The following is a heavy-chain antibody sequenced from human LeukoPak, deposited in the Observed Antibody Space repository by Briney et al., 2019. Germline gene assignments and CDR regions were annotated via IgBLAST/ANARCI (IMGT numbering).Heavy chain of an antibody. V-gene: IGHV4-59*01. J-gene: IGHJ4*02. D-gene: IGHD1-26*01. CDR1: GGSITSDY. CDR3: ARVASAGATRALDY. CDR2: IYYSRST. Sequence: PSGTLCLTCTVSGGSITSDYWSWIRQPPGKGLESIGYIYYSRSTNYNPSLKSRVTISVDTSKNQFSLKLSSVTAADTAVYYCARVASAGATRALDYWGQGTLVTVSS.